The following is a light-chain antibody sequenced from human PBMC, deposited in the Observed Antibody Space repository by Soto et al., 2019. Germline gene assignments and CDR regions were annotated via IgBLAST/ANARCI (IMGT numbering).Light chain of an antibody. J-gene: IGKJ1*01. CDR1: QSVTNNY. CDR3: QQYSASPRT. Sequence: EIVLTQSPGTLSLSPGERATLSCRASQSVTNNYLAWYQHKPGQAPRLLIYGASSRATGIPDRFSASGTGTDFTLTISRLEPEDSAVYYCQQYSASPRTFGQGTKVDIK. CDR2: GAS. V-gene: IGKV3-20*01.